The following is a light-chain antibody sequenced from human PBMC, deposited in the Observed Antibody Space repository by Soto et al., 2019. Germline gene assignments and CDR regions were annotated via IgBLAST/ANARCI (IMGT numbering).Light chain of an antibody. J-gene: IGKJ2*01. CDR2: GAS. CDR1: QSVGSNY. CDR3: QQYGSSSYT. V-gene: IGKV3-20*01. Sequence: ETVLTQSPGTLSLSPGERATFSCRASQSVGSNYLAWYQQKPGQAPRLLIYGASSRATGIPDRFRGSGSGTDFTLTISRLEPEDFAVYFCQQYGSSSYTFGQGTKLEI.